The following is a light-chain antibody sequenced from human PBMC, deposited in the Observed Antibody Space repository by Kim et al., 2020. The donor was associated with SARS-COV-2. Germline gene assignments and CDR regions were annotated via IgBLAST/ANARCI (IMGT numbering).Light chain of an antibody. CDR2: NNN. Sequence: GQRVTISCSVSSSSIGIDTVDWYQHLPGAAPQLLIYNNNQRPSGVPDRFSASKSGTSASLAISGLQSEDEADYYCAAWADSLNGPVFGGGTKLTVL. J-gene: IGLJ3*02. V-gene: IGLV1-44*01. CDR3: AAWADSLNGPV. CDR1: SSSIGIDT.